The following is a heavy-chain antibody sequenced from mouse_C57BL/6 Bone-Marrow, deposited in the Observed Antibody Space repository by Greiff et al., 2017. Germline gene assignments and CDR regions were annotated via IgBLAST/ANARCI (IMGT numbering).Heavy chain of an antibody. CDR2: IDPSDSYT. D-gene: IGHD1-2*01. V-gene: IGHV1-59*01. Sequence: QVQLQQPGAELVRPGTSVKLSCKASGYTFTSYWMHWVKQRPGQGLEWIGVIDPSDSYTNYNQKFKGKATLTVDTSSSTAYMQLSSLTSEDSAVYDCARAPITTLAMDYWGQGTSVTVSS. J-gene: IGHJ4*01. CDR1: GYTFTSYW. CDR3: ARAPITTLAMDY.